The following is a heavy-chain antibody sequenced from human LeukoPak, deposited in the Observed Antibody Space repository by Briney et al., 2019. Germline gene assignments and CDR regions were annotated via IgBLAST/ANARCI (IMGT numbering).Heavy chain of an antibody. J-gene: IGHJ4*02. V-gene: IGHV4-4*07. CDR1: GGSISSYY. D-gene: IGHD6-19*01. CDR3: ARTSSSGPVGGYYFDY. Sequence: PSETLSLTCTVSGGSISSYYWSWIRQPAGKGLEWIGRIYTSGSTNYNPSLKSRVTMSVDTSKNQFSLKLSSVTAADTAVYYCARTSSSGPVGGYYFDYWGQGTLVTGSS. CDR2: IYTSGST.